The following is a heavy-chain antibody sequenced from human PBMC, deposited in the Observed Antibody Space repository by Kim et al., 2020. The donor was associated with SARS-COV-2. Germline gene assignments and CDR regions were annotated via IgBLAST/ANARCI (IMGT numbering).Heavy chain of an antibody. CDR1: GGSISSSSYY. J-gene: IGHJ4*02. CDR3: ASRVAVADAFDY. D-gene: IGHD6-19*01. CDR2: IYYSGST. Sequence: SETLSLTCTVSGGSISSSSYYWGWIRQPPGKGLEWIGSIYYSGSTYYNPSLKSRVTISVDTSKNQFSLKLSSVTAADTAVYYCASRVAVADAFDYWGQGT. V-gene: IGHV4-39*01.